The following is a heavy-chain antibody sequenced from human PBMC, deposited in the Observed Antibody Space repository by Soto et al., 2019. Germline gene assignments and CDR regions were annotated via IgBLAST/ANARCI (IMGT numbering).Heavy chain of an antibody. Sequence: QVQLVQSGAEVKRPGASVKVSCKASGYTFTGYAFTWVRQAPGQGLEWMGWISAYSGHTVYSQKFQDSVTMTTDPSTTTTYLEVRSLGSDDTAVYYCARCSSDYSDDGFSLKYWGQGTLVTVS. CDR3: ARCSSDYSDDGFSLKY. CDR2: ISAYSGHT. D-gene: IGHD4-17*01. CDR1: GYTFTGYA. J-gene: IGHJ1*01. V-gene: IGHV1-18*01.